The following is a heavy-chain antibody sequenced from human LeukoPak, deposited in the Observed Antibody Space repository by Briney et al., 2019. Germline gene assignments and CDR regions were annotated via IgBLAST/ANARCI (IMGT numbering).Heavy chain of an antibody. CDR3: ARRRMTTVTRVDY. Sequence: PSETLSLTCAVYGGSFSGYYWSWIRQPPGKGLEWIGEINHSGSTNYNPSLKSRVTISVDTSKNQFSLKLSSVTAADTAVYYCARRRMTTVTRVDYWGQGTLVTVSS. V-gene: IGHV4-34*01. J-gene: IGHJ4*02. D-gene: IGHD4-17*01. CDR2: INHSGST. CDR1: GGSFSGYY.